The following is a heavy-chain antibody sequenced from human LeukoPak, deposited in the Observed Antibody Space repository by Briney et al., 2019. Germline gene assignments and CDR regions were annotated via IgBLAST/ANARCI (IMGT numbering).Heavy chain of an antibody. V-gene: IGHV3-7*04. D-gene: IGHD3-3*01. CDR3: ARAHDFWSGYYPYYFDS. J-gene: IGHJ4*02. CDR1: GFAFSSYN. CDR2: IKQDGSEK. Sequence: GGSLRLSCAASGFAFSSYNMHWVRQAPGKGLEWVANIKQDGSEKYYVDSVKGRSTISRDNAKNSLYLQMNSLRAEDTAVYYCARAHDFWSGYYPYYFDSWGQGTLVTVSS.